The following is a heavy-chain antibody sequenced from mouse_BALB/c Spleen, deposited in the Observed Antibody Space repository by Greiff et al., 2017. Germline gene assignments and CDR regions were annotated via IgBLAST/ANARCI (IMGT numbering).Heavy chain of an antibody. D-gene: IGHD1-1*02. Sequence: VQLKQSGAELVRSGASVKLSCTASGFNIKDYYMHWVKQRPEQGLEWIGWIDPENGDTEYAPKFQGKATMTADTSSNTAYLQLSSLTSEDTAVYYCNAGGEDDWGQGTTLTVAS. V-gene: IGHV14-4*02. CDR3: NAGGEDD. CDR1: GFNIKDYY. CDR2: IDPENGDT. J-gene: IGHJ2*01.